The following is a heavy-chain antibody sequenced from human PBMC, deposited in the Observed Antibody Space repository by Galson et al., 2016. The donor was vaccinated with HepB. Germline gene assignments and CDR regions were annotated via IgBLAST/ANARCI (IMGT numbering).Heavy chain of an antibody. J-gene: IGHJ3*01. CDR1: GYTFTSYY. D-gene: IGHD3-22*01. V-gene: IGHV1-46*01. Sequence: SVKVSCKASGYTFTSYYLHWVRQAPGQGLQWMGILNPYGGTTVYAQKFQGRLTVTRDPATRTMFLGLIGLQSDDTGVYYCARDHCPMLVVVRKSMAFNGWGQGTMVTVSS. CDR3: ARDHCPMLVVVRKSMAFNG. CDR2: LNPYGGTT.